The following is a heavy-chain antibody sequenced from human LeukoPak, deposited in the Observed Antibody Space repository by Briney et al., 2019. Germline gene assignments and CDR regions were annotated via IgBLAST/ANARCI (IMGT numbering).Heavy chain of an antibody. CDR1: GGSISSSSYY. D-gene: IGHD3-16*02. CDR2: IYYSGST. Sequence: SETLSLTCTVSGGSISSSSYYWGWIRQPPGKGLEWIGSIYYSGSTYHNPSLKSRVTISVDTSKNLFSLKLSSVTAADTAVYYCARDEDDYVWGSYRYRYWGQGTLVTVSS. V-gene: IGHV4-39*07. J-gene: IGHJ4*02. CDR3: ARDEDDYVWGSYRYRY.